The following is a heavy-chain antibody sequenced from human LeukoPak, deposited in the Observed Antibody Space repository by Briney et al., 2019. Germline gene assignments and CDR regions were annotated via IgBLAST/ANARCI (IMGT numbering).Heavy chain of an antibody. V-gene: IGHV3-23*01. CDR3: AKDGRPITMIVVVYRDWYFDL. CDR2: ISGSGGST. J-gene: IGHJ2*01. CDR1: GFTFSSYA. D-gene: IGHD3-22*01. Sequence: PGGSLRLSCAASGFTFSSYAMSWVRQAPGKGLEWVSAISGSGGSTYYADSVKGRFTISRDNSKNTLYLQMNSLRAEDTAVYYCAKDGRPITMIVVVYRDWYFDLWGRGTLVTVSS.